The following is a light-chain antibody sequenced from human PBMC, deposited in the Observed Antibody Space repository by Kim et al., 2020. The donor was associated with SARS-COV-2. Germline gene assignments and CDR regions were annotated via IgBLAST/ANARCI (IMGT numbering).Light chain of an antibody. CDR3: MQALQRGT. J-gene: IGKJ2*01. CDR1: QSRLHQTGFYY. Sequence: GEPASISRRSSQSRLHQTGFYYLDWYLQKPGQSPQVLIYLGSNRVSGVPDRFSGSGSGTDFTLKISRVEAEDVGVYYCMQALQRGTFGQGTKLEI. V-gene: IGKV2-28*01. CDR2: LGS.